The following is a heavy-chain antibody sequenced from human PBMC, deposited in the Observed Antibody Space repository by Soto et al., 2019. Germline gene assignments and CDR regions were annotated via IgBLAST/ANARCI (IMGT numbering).Heavy chain of an antibody. J-gene: IGHJ6*02. CDR2: IEGDGGTK. CDR3: ARVRFLEWLGPMDV. Sequence: EVQLVESGGGLVQPGGSLRLSCAASGFTFSSHWIHWVRQAPGKGLEWVARIEGDGGTKSYADSVKGRFAISRDNAKNTVDLQMNSLRAEDTAVYYCARVRFLEWLGPMDVWGQGTTVTVSS. V-gene: IGHV3-74*01. CDR1: GFTFSSHW. D-gene: IGHD3-3*01.